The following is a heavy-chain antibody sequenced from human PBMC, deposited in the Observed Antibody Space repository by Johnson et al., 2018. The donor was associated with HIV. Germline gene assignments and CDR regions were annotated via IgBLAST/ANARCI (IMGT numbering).Heavy chain of an antibody. D-gene: IGHD6-6*01. CDR2: ISYDGSNN. CDR1: GFTVSRNY. Sequence: QVQLVESGGGLVQPGGSLRLSCAASGFTVSRNYMSWVRQAPGKGLEWVAVISYDGSNNYYADSMKGRFTISRDNAKNSLYLEMNSLRTEDTALYYCAKDIVREGGPARYAFDIWGQGTTVTVSS. CDR3: AKDIVREGGPARYAFDI. V-gene: IGHV3-30*18. J-gene: IGHJ3*02.